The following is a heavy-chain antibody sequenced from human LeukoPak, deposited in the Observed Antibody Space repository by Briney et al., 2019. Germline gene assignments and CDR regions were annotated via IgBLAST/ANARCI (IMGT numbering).Heavy chain of an antibody. CDR1: GFTFGDYG. CDR3: VRDYCGGDCYPFDY. Sequence: GGSLRLSCAVSGFTFGDYGMSWVRQAPGKGLEWVSGINWNGGSTGYADSVKGRFTISRDNAKKSLYLKMNSLSGEDTAFYYCVRDYCGGDCYPFDYWGQGTLVTVSS. D-gene: IGHD2-21*02. V-gene: IGHV3-20*04. CDR2: INWNGGST. J-gene: IGHJ4*02.